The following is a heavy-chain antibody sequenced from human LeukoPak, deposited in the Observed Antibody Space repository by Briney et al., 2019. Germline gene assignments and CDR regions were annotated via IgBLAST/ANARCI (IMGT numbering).Heavy chain of an antibody. D-gene: IGHD6-19*01. CDR1: GFSFSSYG. J-gene: IGHJ4*02. CDR2: ISASGGTT. V-gene: IGHV3-23*01. CDR3: AKDPTDFDSSGQTYFDY. Sequence: GGTLRLSCAASGFSFSSYGISWVRQAPGKGLEWVSAISASGGTTYYADSVKGRFTISRDNSKNTLYLQMNSLRAEDTAVYYCAKDPTDFDSSGQTYFDYWGQGSLVTVSS.